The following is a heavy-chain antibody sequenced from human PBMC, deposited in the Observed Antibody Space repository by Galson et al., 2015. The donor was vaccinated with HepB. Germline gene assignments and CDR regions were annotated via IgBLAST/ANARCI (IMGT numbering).Heavy chain of an antibody. J-gene: IGHJ4*02. CDR2: INQHGSEK. CDR1: GFTFSSYW. D-gene: IGHD6-19*01. V-gene: IGHV3-7*01. CDR3: ARDHTVAGLLWDY. Sequence: SLRLSCAASGFTFSSYWMNWVRQAPGKGLEWVASINQHGSEKYYVDSVKGRFTISRDNAQNSLYLHMNSLGVDDTAVYYCARDHTVAGLLWDYWGQGTLVTVPS.